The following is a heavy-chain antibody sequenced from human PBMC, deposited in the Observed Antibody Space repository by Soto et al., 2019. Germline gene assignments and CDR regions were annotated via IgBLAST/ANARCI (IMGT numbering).Heavy chain of an antibody. Sequence: SETLSLTCAVSGYSISSGYYWGWIRQPPGKGLEWIGSIYHSGSTYYSPSLKSRVTISVDTSKNQFSLKLSSVTAADTAVYYCARAGYGGNLYYFDYWGQGTLVTVSS. CDR1: GYSISSGYY. CDR2: IYHSGST. CDR3: ARAGYGGNLYYFDY. V-gene: IGHV4-38-2*01. J-gene: IGHJ4*02. D-gene: IGHD4-17*01.